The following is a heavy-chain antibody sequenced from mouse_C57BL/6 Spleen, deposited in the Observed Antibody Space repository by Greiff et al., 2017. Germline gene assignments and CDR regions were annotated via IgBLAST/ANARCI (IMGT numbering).Heavy chain of an antibody. Sequence: QVQLQQPGAELVMPGASVKLSCKASGYTFTSYWMHWVKQRPGQGLEWIGEIDPSDSYTNYNQKFEGKSTLTVDKSSSTAYMQLSSLTSEDSAVYYCARGDYFAYWGQGTLVTVSA. V-gene: IGHV1-69*01. CDR3: ARGDYFAY. J-gene: IGHJ3*01. D-gene: IGHD2-4*01. CDR2: IDPSDSYT. CDR1: GYTFTSYW.